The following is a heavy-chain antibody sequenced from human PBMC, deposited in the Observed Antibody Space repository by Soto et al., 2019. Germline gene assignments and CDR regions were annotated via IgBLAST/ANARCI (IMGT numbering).Heavy chain of an antibody. D-gene: IGHD6-13*01. CDR1: GGSISSSSYY. J-gene: IGHJ6*02. CDR3: AREARQLATYYYYGMDV. Sequence: SETQSLTCTVSGGSISSSSYYWGWIRQPPGKGLEWIGSIYYSGSTYYNPSLKSRVTISVDTSKNQFSLKLSSVTAADTAVYYCAREARQLATYYYYGMDVWGQGTTVTVSS. V-gene: IGHV4-39*02. CDR2: IYYSGST.